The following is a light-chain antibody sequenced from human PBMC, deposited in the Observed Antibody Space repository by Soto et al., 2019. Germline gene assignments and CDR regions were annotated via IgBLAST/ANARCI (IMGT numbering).Light chain of an antibody. CDR1: QSISSW. V-gene: IGKV1-5*01. CDR2: DVS. Sequence: DIQMTESPSTLSASVGDRVTITCRASQSISSWLAWYQQKPGKGPKLLIYDVSSLESGAPSRFSGSGSGTEITLTISSLQPDDSATYYCQQYNTFWTFGKGTKVEVK. J-gene: IGKJ1*01. CDR3: QQYNTFWT.